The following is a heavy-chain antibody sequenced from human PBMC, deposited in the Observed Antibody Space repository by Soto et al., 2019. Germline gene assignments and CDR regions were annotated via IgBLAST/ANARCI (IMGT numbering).Heavy chain of an antibody. Sequence: GGSLRLSCAGSGFSFSYAMSCVRQSPGKGLEWVSSISGSGASTHYAGSVKGRFTISRDNSKNTLYLQMNSLRAEDTAVYYCAKDLGRGVTFYGMDVWGQGTTVTVSS. J-gene: IGHJ6*02. CDR3: AKDLGRGVTFYGMDV. CDR1: GFSFSYA. V-gene: IGHV3-23*01. CDR2: ISGSGAST. D-gene: IGHD2-21*02.